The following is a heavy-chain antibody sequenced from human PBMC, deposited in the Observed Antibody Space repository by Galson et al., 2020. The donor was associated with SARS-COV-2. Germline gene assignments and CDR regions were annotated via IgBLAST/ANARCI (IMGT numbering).Heavy chain of an antibody. Sequence: ASVKVSCKASGYTFTSYGISWVRQAPGQGLEWVGWISGYNGDTNYAQKFQGRATMTTDTSTSTDYMELKSLRSDDTAVYFCARERRLICTYGLCYAIDYWGQGTLVTVST. CDR3: ARERRLICTYGLCYAIDY. J-gene: IGHJ4*02. CDR1: GYTFTSYG. V-gene: IGHV1-18*04. D-gene: IGHD2-8*01. CDR2: ISGYNGDT.